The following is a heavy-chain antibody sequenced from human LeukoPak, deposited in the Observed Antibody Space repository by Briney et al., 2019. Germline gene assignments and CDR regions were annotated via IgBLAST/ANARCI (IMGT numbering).Heavy chain of an antibody. J-gene: IGHJ5*02. CDR3: AKGSGGNCCHSVDH. CDR1: GFTFSAHS. CDR2: ISSGSRYI. Sequence: PAGTLRLSGAASGFTFSAHSMNRLPQAPGKGLEWGSSISSGSRYIYYADSVKGRFTISRDNAKDSLYLQMNSLRAEDTAVYYCAKGSGGNCCHSVDHWGQGTLVTVSP. D-gene: IGHD2-15*01. V-gene: IGHV3-21*01.